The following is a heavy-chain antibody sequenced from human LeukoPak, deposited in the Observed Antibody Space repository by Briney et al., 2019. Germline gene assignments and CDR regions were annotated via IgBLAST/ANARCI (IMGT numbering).Heavy chain of an antibody. CDR3: ATDYGDYEPIDY. CDR1: GVTLSNYA. Sequence: GGSLRLPCTASGVTLSNYAMHWVRRPPGRGLEWVAVISFDGTNKYYGDSVEGRFSVSRDNSKNTLYLQMNSLRPDDTAMYYCATDYGDYEPIDYWGQGTLVTVSS. J-gene: IGHJ4*02. CDR2: ISFDGTNK. D-gene: IGHD4-17*01. V-gene: IGHV3-30*04.